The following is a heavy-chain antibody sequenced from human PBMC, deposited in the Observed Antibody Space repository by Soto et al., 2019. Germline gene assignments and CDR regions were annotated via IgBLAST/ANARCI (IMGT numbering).Heavy chain of an antibody. Sequence: QVQLQESGPGLVKPSETLSLTCTVSGGSISSYYWSWIRQPPGKGLEWIGYIYYSASTNYNPSLKSRVTISVDTSKNQFSLKLSPVTAAATAVYYWARGRDGYNLGAFDIWGQGTMVTVSS. CDR2: IYYSAST. J-gene: IGHJ3*02. CDR3: ARGRDGYNLGAFDI. D-gene: IGHD5-12*01. V-gene: IGHV4-59*01. CDR1: GGSISSYY.